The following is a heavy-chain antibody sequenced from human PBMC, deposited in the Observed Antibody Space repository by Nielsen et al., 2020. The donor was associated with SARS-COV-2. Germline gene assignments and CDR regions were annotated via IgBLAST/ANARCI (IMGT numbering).Heavy chain of an antibody. CDR2: IYYSGST. J-gene: IGHJ5*02. V-gene: IGHV4-39*01. Sequence: SEILSLTCTVSGGSISSSSYYWGWIRQPPGKGLEWIGSIYYSGSTYYNPSLKSRVTISVDTSKNQFSLKLSSVTAADTAVYYCARAYLVVITGNWFDPWSQGTLVTVSS. D-gene: IGHD3-22*01. CDR1: GGSISSSSYY. CDR3: ARAYLVVITGNWFDP.